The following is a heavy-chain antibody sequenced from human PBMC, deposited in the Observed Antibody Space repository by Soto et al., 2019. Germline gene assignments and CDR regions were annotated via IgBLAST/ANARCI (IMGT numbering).Heavy chain of an antibody. J-gene: IGHJ6*02. D-gene: IGHD4-4*01. CDR2: IKSKTDGRKT. Sequence: GGSLRLSCAASGFTFSNAWMNWVRQAPGKGLEWVGRIKSKTDGRKTDYAEPGKGRFTISRDDSKNTLYLQMNSLKTEDTAVYYCTTTAGTVTTRLYYYYGMDVWGQGTTVTVSS. CDR1: GFTFSNAW. CDR3: TTTAGTVTTRLYYYYGMDV. V-gene: IGHV3-15*07.